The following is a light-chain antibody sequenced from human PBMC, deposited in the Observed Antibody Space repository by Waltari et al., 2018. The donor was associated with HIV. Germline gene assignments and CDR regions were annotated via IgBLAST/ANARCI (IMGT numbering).Light chain of an antibody. J-gene: IGLJ7*01. CDR1: RSSIGSNT. CDR3: ASWDDRVNGAV. Sequence: QSVLTQPPSASGTPGRRVTISCSGTRSSIGSNTVSWYQHLQGMAPRLLIYSDDHRPSGGPGRFSGSKSAASASLAISWLHSEDEGDYYCASWDDRVNGAVFGGGTQLTVL. V-gene: IGLV1-44*01. CDR2: SDD.